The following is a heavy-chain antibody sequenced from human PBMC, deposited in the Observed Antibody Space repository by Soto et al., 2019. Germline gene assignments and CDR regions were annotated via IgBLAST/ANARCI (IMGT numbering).Heavy chain of an antibody. CDR2: ISSSSRHI. CDR3: ARDPSDLWEPDQYFPH. D-gene: IGHD1-26*01. J-gene: IGHJ1*01. V-gene: IGHV3-21*01. CDR1: GFTFSSYS. Sequence: PGGSLRLSCAASGFTFSSYSMNWVRQAPGKGLEWVSSISSSSRHIYYADSVKGRFTISRDNAKNPLYLQMNSLRAEDTAMYFCARDPSDLWEPDQYFPHWGQGTLVTVSS.